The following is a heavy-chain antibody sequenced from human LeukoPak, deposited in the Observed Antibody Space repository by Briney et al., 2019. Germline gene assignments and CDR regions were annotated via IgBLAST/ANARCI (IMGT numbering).Heavy chain of an antibody. V-gene: IGHV4-4*08. CDR2: IDNSGST. D-gene: IGHD3-16*02. CDR1: GGPIDSFF. J-gene: IGHJ4*02. CDR3: ASGAGSLIDY. Sequence: SETLSLTCTVSGGPIDSFFWNWIRQPPGKGLEWIGYIDNSGSTKYSPSLKSRITMSRDTSKKQFSLKLTSVTAADTAMYYCASGAGSLIDYWGQGTLVSVSS.